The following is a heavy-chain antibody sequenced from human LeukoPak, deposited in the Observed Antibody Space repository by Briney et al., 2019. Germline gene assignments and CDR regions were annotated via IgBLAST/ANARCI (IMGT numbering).Heavy chain of an antibody. CDR1: GFTFSTYA. CDR3: AKALEYCSSTSCYIGY. Sequence: GGSLRLSCAASGFTFSTYAVNWVRQAPGKGLEWVSTISGSGDSTYYADSVKGRFTISRDNSKNTLYLQMNSLRAEDTAVYYCAKALEYCSSTSCYIGYWGQGTLVTVSS. CDR2: ISGSGDST. D-gene: IGHD2-2*02. J-gene: IGHJ4*02. V-gene: IGHV3-23*01.